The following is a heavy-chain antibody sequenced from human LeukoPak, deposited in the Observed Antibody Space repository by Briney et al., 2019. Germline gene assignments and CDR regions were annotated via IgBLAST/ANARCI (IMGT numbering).Heavy chain of an antibody. J-gene: IGHJ5*02. Sequence: ASVKVSCKASGYTFTGYYIHWVRQAPGQGLERMGWVNLNSGGPNYAQKFQGRVTMTRDTSISTAYMEMSRLRSDDTAVYYCARDVSAGGTNWFDPWGQGALVTVSS. CDR1: GYTFTGYY. CDR2: VNLNSGGP. V-gene: IGHV1-2*02. D-gene: IGHD3-16*01. CDR3: ARDVSAGGTNWFDP.